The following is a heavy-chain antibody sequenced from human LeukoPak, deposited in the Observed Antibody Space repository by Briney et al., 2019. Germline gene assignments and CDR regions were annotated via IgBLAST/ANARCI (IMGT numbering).Heavy chain of an antibody. Sequence: GGSLRLSCAASGFTFTNYWMTWVRQAPGKGLEWVANIAQDGTQKNYVDSVKGRFTISRDNAKNSIYLQMNSLRAEDTAVYFCARDEPGGGATTNDYWGQGTLVTVSS. CDR3: ARDEPGGGATTNDY. V-gene: IGHV3-7*01. J-gene: IGHJ4*02. CDR1: GFTFTNYW. D-gene: IGHD1-26*01. CDR2: IAQDGTQK.